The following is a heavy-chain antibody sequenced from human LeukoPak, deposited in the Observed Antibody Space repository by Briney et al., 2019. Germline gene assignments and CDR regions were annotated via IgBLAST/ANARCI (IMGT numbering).Heavy chain of an antibody. CDR3: ARHGAGRAMVADAFDI. V-gene: IGHV4-39*01. CDR2: IYYSWST. D-gene: IGHD5-18*01. Sequence: SETLSLTCTVSGCTISSSSYYWGWIRQPPGKALEWFGSIYYSWSTYYNPSLKSRVTIAVDTSKNQFSLKLSSVTAADTAVYYCARHGAGRAMVADAFDIWGQGTMVTVSS. J-gene: IGHJ3*02. CDR1: GCTISSSSYY.